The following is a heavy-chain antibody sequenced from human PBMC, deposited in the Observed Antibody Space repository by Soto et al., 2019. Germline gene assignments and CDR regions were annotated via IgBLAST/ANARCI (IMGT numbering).Heavy chain of an antibody. J-gene: IGHJ6*02. CDR1: GGTFSSYA. Sequence: RASVKVSCKASGGTFSSYAISWVRQAPGQGLEWMGGIIPIFGTANYAQKFQGRVTITADESTSTAYMELSSLRSEDTAVYYCASDGPYYYDSSGYYLGMDVWGQGTTVTVSS. D-gene: IGHD3-22*01. CDR2: IIPIFGTA. V-gene: IGHV1-69*13. CDR3: ASDGPYYYDSSGYYLGMDV.